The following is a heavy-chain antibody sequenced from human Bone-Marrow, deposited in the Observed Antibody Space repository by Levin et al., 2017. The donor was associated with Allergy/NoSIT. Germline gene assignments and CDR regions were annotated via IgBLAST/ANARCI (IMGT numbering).Heavy chain of an antibody. CDR3: ARDLDGSGTLDH. CDR2: IIDDGSNT. Sequence: GGSLRLSCAASGFLFSAYAMHWVRQAPGKGLEWVALIIDDGSNTFYPDSVTARFTISRDNSKNTLYLQMNSLRTDDTAIYYCARDLDGSGTLDHWGQGTLVTVSS. J-gene: IGHJ4*02. V-gene: IGHV3-30-3*01. CDR1: GFLFSAYA. D-gene: IGHD3-22*01.